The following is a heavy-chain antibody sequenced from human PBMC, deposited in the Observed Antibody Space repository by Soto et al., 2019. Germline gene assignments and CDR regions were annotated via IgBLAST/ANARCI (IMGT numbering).Heavy chain of an antibody. V-gene: IGHV3-48*03. CDR1: GFTFSSYE. CDR3: ARRPRIAARPFDY. CDR2: ISSSGSTI. D-gene: IGHD6-6*01. J-gene: IGHJ4*02. Sequence: EVQLVESGGGLVQPGGSLRLSCAASGFTFSSYEMNWVRQAPGKGLEWVSYISSSGSTIYYADSVKGRFTISRDNAKNSLYLQMNSLRAEDTAVYYCARRPRIAARPFDYWGQGTLVTVSS.